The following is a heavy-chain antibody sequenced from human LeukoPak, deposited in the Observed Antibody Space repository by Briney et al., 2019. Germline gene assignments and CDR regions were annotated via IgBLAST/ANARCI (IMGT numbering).Heavy chain of an antibody. CDR2: ISGSGGST. J-gene: IGHJ3*02. V-gene: IGHV3-23*01. D-gene: IGHD3-22*01. CDR3: AKDWTTYYYDSSGYSGAFDI. CDR1: GFTFSSYG. Sequence: GGSLRLSCSASGFTFSSYGMSWVRQAPGKGLEWVSAISGSGGSTYYADSVKGRLTISRDNSKNTLYLQMNSLRAEDTAVYYCAKDWTTYYYDSSGYSGAFDIWGQGTMVTVSS.